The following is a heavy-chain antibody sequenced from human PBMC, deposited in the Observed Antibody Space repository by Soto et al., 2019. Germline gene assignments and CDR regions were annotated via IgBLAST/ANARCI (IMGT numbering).Heavy chain of an antibody. CDR1: AYTFTNYN. Sequence: ASVKFSCKASAYTFTNYNMHWARQAPGQGPEWMGIINPSGGSTSYAQKFQGRVTMTRDTSTSTVYMERNSLISEDPAAHYSARGRGYDAFDIWGQGKMVTVS. D-gene: IGHD3-22*01. V-gene: IGHV1-46*01. CDR2: INPSGGST. CDR3: ARGRGYDAFDI. J-gene: IGHJ3*02.